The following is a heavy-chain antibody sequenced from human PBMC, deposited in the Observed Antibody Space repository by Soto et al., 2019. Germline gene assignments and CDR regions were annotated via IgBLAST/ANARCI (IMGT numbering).Heavy chain of an antibody. CDR3: AREEVTMVRGVIMPDAFDI. D-gene: IGHD3-10*01. Sequence: ASVKVSCKASGYTFTSYGISWGRQAPGQGLEWMGWISAYNGNTNYAQKLQGRVTMTTDTSTSTAYMELRSLRSDDTAVYYCAREEVTMVRGVIMPDAFDIWGQGTMVTVSS. CDR2: ISAYNGNT. J-gene: IGHJ3*02. CDR1: GYTFTSYG. V-gene: IGHV1-18*01.